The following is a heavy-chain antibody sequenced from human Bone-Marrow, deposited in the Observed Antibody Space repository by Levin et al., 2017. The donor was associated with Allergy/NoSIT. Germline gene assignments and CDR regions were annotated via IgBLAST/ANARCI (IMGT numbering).Heavy chain of an antibody. CDR3: ATRPRIGAGGFDY. D-gene: IGHD6-6*01. CDR2: ITHGGHT. Sequence: SETLSLTCDVNGGPLSGYYWNWIRQTPGKGLEWIGEITHGGHTNFNPSLKSRVTISVDTSKNQFSLKLTSVTAADTAIYYCATRPRIGAGGFDYWGQGTLVTVFS. V-gene: IGHV4-34*01. J-gene: IGHJ4*02. CDR1: GGPLSGYY.